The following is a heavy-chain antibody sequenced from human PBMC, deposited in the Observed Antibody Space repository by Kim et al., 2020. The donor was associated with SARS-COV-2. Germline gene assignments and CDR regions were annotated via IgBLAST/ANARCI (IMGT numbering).Heavy chain of an antibody. Sequence: DSVKGRFTISRHNSKNTLYLQMNSLRAEDTAVYYCARRNGMVVVPAAYDLWGRGTLVTVSS. V-gene: IGHV3-53*04. J-gene: IGHJ2*01. D-gene: IGHD2-2*01. CDR3: ARRNGMVVVPAAYDL.